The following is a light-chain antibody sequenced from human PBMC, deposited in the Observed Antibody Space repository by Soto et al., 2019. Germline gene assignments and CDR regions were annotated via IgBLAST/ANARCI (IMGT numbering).Light chain of an antibody. J-gene: IGKJ4*01. V-gene: IGKV3D-11*01. Sequence: EIVLTQSPATLSLSPGERATLSCRASQGVSSFLAWCQRKPGQAPRLLIYDAPNRATGIPDRFSGSGPGTYFTLTISSLEPEDFALYYCQHRSNWHGLTVGGGTKVEIK. CDR1: QGVSSF. CDR2: DAP. CDR3: QHRSNWHGLT.